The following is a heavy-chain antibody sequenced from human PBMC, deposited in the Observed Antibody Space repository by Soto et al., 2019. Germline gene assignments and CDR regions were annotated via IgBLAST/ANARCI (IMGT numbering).Heavy chain of an antibody. Sequence: ASVKVSCKASGYTFTSYGISWVRKAPGQGLEWMGWINAGNGNTKYSQKFQGRVTITRDTSASTAYMELSSLRSEDTAVYYCASSFTVPDAIGYWGQGTLVTVSS. CDR1: GYTFTSYG. CDR2: INAGNGNT. J-gene: IGHJ4*02. CDR3: ASSFTVPDAIGY. D-gene: IGHD2-2*02. V-gene: IGHV1-3*01.